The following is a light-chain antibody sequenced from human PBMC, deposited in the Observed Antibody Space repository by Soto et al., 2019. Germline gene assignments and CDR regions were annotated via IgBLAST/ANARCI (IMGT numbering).Light chain of an antibody. J-gene: IGLJ3*02. V-gene: IGLV2-14*03. CDR3: SSYTSSSNWV. CDR1: SSDVGGYNY. Sequence: QSALTQPASVSGSPGQSITISCTGTSSDVGGYNYVSWYQQHPGKAPKLMINDVSNRPSGVSNRFSGFKSGNTASLTISGLQAEDEAEYYCSSYTSSSNWVFGGGTKVTVL. CDR2: DVS.